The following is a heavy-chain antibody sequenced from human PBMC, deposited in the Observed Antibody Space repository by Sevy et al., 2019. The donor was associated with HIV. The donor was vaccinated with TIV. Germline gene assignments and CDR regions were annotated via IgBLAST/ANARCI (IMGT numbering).Heavy chain of an antibody. Sequence: GGCLRLSCAASGFTFSSYSMNWVRQAPGKGLEWVSYISSSSSTIYYADSVKGRFTISRDNAKNSLYLQMNSLRDEDTAVYYCARDPYYDHVWGSYRDYWGQGTLVTVSS. J-gene: IGHJ4*02. CDR3: ARDPYYDHVWGSYRDY. CDR1: GFTFSSYS. CDR2: ISSSSSTI. D-gene: IGHD3-16*02. V-gene: IGHV3-48*02.